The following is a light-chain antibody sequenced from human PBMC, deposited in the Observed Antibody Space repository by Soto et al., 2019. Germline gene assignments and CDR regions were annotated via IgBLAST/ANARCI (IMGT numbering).Light chain of an antibody. V-gene: IGLV2-23*01. Sequence: QSVLTQPASVSGSPGQSITISCTGTSSDVGNYNLVSWYQQHPGKAPKLMIYQGSKRPSGVSNRFSGSKSGNTASLTISGLQGEDEADYYCCSNAGSSPYVFGTGTKLTVL. J-gene: IGLJ1*01. CDR3: CSNAGSSPYV. CDR1: SSDVGNYNL. CDR2: QGS.